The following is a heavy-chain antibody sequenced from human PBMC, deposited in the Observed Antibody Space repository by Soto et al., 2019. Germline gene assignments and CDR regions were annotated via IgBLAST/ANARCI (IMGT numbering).Heavy chain of an antibody. CDR1: GYTFTNYP. D-gene: IGHD2-2*02. Sequence: QVYLLQSGAEVKKPGASVKISCEASGYTFTNYPVHWVRQAPGQRLEWVGRIVVGNGDTKYSRNFHGRVNMTSDTSARTVHMELSELRSEDTAVYFCARVQYRDDTFKQAFDVWGQGTLVTVSS. J-gene: IGHJ3*01. CDR3: ARVQYRDDTFKQAFDV. CDR2: IVVGNGDT. V-gene: IGHV1-3*01.